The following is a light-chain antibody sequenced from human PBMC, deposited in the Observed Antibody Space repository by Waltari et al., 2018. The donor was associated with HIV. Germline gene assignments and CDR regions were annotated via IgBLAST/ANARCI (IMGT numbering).Light chain of an antibody. Sequence: SYVLTKPPSVSVAPGQTARITCGGNNIGSKSVNWYQQKPGQAPALVVYDDSDRPSGIPDRFSGSNSGNTATLTISRVEAGDEADYYCQVWDSSSDHVVFGGGTKVTVL. CDR1: NIGSKS. CDR3: QVWDSSSDHVV. CDR2: DDS. V-gene: IGLV3-21*02. J-gene: IGLJ2*01.